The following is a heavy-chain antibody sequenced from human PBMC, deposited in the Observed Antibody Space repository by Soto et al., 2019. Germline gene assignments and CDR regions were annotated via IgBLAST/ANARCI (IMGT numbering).Heavy chain of an antibody. CDR2: INAGNGNT. Sequence: ASVKVSCKASGYTFTSYAMHWVRQAPGQRLEWMGWINAGNGNTKYSQKFQGRVTITRDTSASTAYMELSSLRSEDTAVYYCARSHWFGELLNWFDPWGQGTLVTVSS. D-gene: IGHD3-10*01. CDR3: ARSHWFGELLNWFDP. CDR1: GYTFTSYA. J-gene: IGHJ5*02. V-gene: IGHV1-3*01.